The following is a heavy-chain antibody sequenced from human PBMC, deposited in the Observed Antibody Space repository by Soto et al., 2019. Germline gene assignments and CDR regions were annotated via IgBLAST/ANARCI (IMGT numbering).Heavy chain of an antibody. CDR1: GGSISSYY. CDR3: ARQEYSSSPSSP. V-gene: IGHV4-59*08. CDR2: IHYSGST. Sequence: PSETLSLTCTVSGGSISSYYWSWIRQSPGKGLEWIGYIHYSGSTNYNPSLKSRVAISADKSISTAYLQWSSLKASDTAMYYCARQEYSSSPSSPWGQGTLVTVSS. D-gene: IGHD6-13*01. J-gene: IGHJ5*02.